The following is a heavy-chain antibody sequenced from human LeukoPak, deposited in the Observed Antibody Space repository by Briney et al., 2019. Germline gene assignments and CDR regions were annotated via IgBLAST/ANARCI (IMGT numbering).Heavy chain of an antibody. CDR2: IYYSGST. CDR3: VRLPGETADTAMSIDY. CDR1: GGSISSSSYY. J-gene: IGHJ4*02. Sequence: SETLSLTCTVSGGSISSSSYYWGWIRQPPGKGLEWIGSIYYSGSTYYNPSLKSRATISEDTSKNQFSLKLSSVTAADTAVYYCVRLPGETADTAMSIDYWGQGTLVTVSS. V-gene: IGHV4-39*01. D-gene: IGHD5-18*01.